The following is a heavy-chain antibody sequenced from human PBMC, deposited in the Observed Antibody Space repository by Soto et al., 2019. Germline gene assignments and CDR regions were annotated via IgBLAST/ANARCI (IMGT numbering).Heavy chain of an antibody. Sequence: QVQLVESGGGVVQPGRSLRLSCGASGFTFSSYGMHWVRQAPGKGLEWVAVIWYDGSNKYYADSVKGRFTISRDNSKNTLYLQMNSLRAEDTAVYYCARDAPRLAALDYWGQGTLVTVSS. CDR3: ARDAPRLAALDY. CDR2: IWYDGSNK. V-gene: IGHV3-33*01. D-gene: IGHD6-6*01. CDR1: GFTFSSYG. J-gene: IGHJ4*02.